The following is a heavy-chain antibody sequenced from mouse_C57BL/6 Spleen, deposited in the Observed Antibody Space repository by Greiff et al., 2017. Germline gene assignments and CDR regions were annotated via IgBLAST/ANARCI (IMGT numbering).Heavy chain of an antibody. CDR1: GYTFTSYW. CDR3: ARSSNFDY. D-gene: IGHD5-1*01. CDR2: IDPSDSYT. V-gene: IGHV1-50*01. Sequence: QVQLQQPGAELVKPGASVKLSCKASGYTFTSYWMQWVKQRPGQGLEWIGEIDPSDSYTNYNQKFKGKSTLTVDKSSSTAYMQLSSLTSEDSAVYYCARSSNFDYWGQGTTLTGSS. J-gene: IGHJ2*01.